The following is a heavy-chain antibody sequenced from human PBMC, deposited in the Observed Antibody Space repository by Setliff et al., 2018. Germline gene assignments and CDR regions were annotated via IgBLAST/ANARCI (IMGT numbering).Heavy chain of an antibody. CDR2: IYYSGST. CDR3: AREGMGYYYGSGCYYTSYYFDY. CDR1: GGSISSHY. J-gene: IGHJ4*02. D-gene: IGHD3-10*01. V-gene: IGHV4-59*11. Sequence: SETLSLTCTVSGGSISSHYWSWIRQPPGKGLEWIGSIYYSGSTNYNPSLKSRVTISVDTSKNQFSLKLSSVTAADTAVYYCAREGMGYYYGSGCYYTSYYFDYWGQGTLVTVPQ.